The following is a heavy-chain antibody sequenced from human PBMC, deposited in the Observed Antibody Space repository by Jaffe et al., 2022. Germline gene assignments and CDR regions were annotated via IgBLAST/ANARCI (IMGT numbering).Heavy chain of an antibody. D-gene: IGHD4-4*01. J-gene: IGHJ3*02. CDR3: AREPFEYPGSNDAFDI. CDR1: GGSFSGYY. V-gene: IGHV4-34*01. Sequence: QVQLQQWGAGLLKPSETLSLTCAVYGGSFSGYYWSWIRQPPGKGLEWIGEINHSGSTNYNPSLKSRVTISVDTSKNQFSLKLSSVTAADTAVYYCAREPFEYPGSNDAFDIWGQGTMVTVSS. CDR2: INHSGST.